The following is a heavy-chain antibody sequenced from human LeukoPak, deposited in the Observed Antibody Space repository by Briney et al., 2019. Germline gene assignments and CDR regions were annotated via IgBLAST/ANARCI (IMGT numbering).Heavy chain of an antibody. D-gene: IGHD3-10*01. CDR2: IYPGDSDS. J-gene: IGHJ4*02. Sequence: GESLQISCQGSGYSFTSYWIGWVRQLPGKGLEWMGIIYPGDSDSRYSPSFQGQVTISADKSISTAYLQWSSLKASDTAMYYCARRAFGSGSYCDYWGQGTLVTVSS. V-gene: IGHV5-51*01. CDR1: GYSFTSYW. CDR3: ARRAFGSGSYCDY.